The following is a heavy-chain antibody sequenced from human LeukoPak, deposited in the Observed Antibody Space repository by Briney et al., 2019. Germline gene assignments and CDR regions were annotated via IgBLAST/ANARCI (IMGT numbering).Heavy chain of an antibody. CDR1: AFTVSSNY. CDR3: ARDEGGWYFDY. CDR2: IYSGGNT. V-gene: IGHV3-66*02. J-gene: IGHJ4*02. Sequence: GGSLRLSCAASAFTVSSNYMSWVRQAPGKGLEWVSVIYSGGNTYYADSVKGRFTISRDDSKNTLYLQMNRLRAEDTAVYYCARDEGGWYFDYWGQGTLVTVSS. D-gene: IGHD6-19*01.